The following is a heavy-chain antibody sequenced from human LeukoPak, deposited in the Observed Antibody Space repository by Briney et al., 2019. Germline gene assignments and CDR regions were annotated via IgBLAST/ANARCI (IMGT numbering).Heavy chain of an antibody. V-gene: IGHV4-38-2*02. Sequence: SETLSLTCTVSGYSISSGYYWGWIRQPPGKGLEWIGSIYHSGSTYYNPSLKSRVTISVDTSKNQFSLKLSSVTAADTAVYYCARESYGDYVDYWGQGTLVTVSS. CDR1: GYSISSGYY. CDR3: ARESYGDYVDY. CDR2: IYHSGST. D-gene: IGHD4-17*01. J-gene: IGHJ4*02.